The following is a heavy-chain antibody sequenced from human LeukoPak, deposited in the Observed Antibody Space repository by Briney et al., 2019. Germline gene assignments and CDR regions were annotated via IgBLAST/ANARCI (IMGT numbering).Heavy chain of an antibody. Sequence: GGSLRLSCAASGFTVSSNHMSWVRQAPGKGLEWVSVIYSDGSTYYADSVKGRFTIYRDNSKNTLYLQMNSLRAEDTAVYYCASEKADSGSYSAFGHWGQGTLVTVSS. D-gene: IGHD1-26*01. CDR3: ASEKADSGSYSAFGH. V-gene: IGHV3-53*01. J-gene: IGHJ4*02. CDR1: GFTVSSNH. CDR2: IYSDGST.